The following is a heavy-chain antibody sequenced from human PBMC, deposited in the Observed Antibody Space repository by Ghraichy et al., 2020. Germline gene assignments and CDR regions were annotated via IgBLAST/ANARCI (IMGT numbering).Heavy chain of an antibody. D-gene: IGHD3-22*01. J-gene: IGHJ3*02. V-gene: IGHV3-23*01. CDR1: GFTFSNYA. CDR2: ISGSGTTT. CDR3: AKYYDRGVGVDTFDM. Sequence: GGSLRLSCAASGFTFSNYAMNWVRQAPGKGLEWVSVISGSGTTTYYADSVKGRFTISRDTSKNTLFLQMNSLRAEDTAVYYCAKYYDRGVGVDTFDMWGQGTMVTVSS.